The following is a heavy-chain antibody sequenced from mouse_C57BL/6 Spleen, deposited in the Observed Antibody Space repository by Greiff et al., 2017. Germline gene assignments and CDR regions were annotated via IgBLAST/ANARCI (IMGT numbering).Heavy chain of an antibody. CDR1: DSEVFPIAY. CDR2: ILPSIGRT. D-gene: IGHD1-1*01. Sequence: QVQLKQSGSELRSPGSSVKLSCKDFDSEVFPIAYMSWVRQKPGHGFEWIGGILPSIGRTIYGEKFEDKATLDADTLSNTAYLELNSLTSEDSAIYYCARGNTVVAHYYAMDYWGQGTSVTVSS. CDR3: ARGNTVVAHYYAMDY. V-gene: IGHV15-2*01. J-gene: IGHJ4*01.